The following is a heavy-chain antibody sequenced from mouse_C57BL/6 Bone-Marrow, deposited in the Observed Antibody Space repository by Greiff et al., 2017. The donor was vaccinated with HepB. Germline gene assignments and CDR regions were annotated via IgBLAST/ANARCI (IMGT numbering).Heavy chain of an antibody. CDR2: IHPNSGST. D-gene: IGHD2-4*01. CDR1: GYTFTSYW. J-gene: IGHJ2*01. CDR3: ARLPDYDYDPYYFDY. V-gene: IGHV1-64*01. Sequence: QVQLKQPGAELVKPGASVKLSCKASGYTFTSYWMHWVKQRPGQGLEWIGMIHPNSGSTNYNEKFKSKATLTVDKSSSTAYMQLSSLTSEDSAVYYCARLPDYDYDPYYFDYWGQGTTLTVSS.